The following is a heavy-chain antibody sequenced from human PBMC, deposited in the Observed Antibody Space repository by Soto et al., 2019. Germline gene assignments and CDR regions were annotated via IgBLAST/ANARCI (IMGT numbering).Heavy chain of an antibody. V-gene: IGHV3-23*01. J-gene: IGHJ4*02. CDR3: AKDRGGFARGWEYYDF. CDR1: GFAFSSYT. Sequence: VGSLRLSCAASGFAFSSYTMSWVRQTPGKGLEWVSSISASGGSTYYGDSLKGRFTISRDNSKNTLNLHIKSLGVEDSAVYYCAKDRGGFARGWEYYDFWGQGTQVTVSS. D-gene: IGHD6-19*01. CDR2: ISASGGST.